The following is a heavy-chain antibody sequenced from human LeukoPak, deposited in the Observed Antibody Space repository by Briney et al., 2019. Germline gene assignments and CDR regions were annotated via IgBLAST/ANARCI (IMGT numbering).Heavy chain of an antibody. V-gene: IGHV3-11*01. Sequence: PGGSLRLSCAASGFAFNDYYMSWIRQAQGKGLEWVSYISGSGNTIYYADSVKGRFTISRDNAKNSLYLQMNSLRADDTAVYYCARDWEWLRLLTTPSHFDFWGQGTLVSVSS. CDR2: ISGSGNTI. D-gene: IGHD5-12*01. CDR1: GFAFNDYY. J-gene: IGHJ4*02. CDR3: ARDWEWLRLLTTPSHFDF.